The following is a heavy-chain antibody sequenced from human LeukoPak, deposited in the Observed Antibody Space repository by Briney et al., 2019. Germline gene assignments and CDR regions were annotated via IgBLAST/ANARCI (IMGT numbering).Heavy chain of an antibody. D-gene: IGHD6-13*01. CDR2: ISGSGGTT. CDR3: AKEFSSSWYYYFDY. J-gene: IGHJ4*02. V-gene: IGHV3-23*01. Sequence: GGSLRLSCAASEFTFSSYAMSWVRQAPEKGLEWVSAISGSGGTTYYTDSVKGRFTISRDNSKNTLYLQMNSLRAEDTAVYYCAKEFSSSWYYYFDYWGQGTLVTVSS. CDR1: EFTFSSYA.